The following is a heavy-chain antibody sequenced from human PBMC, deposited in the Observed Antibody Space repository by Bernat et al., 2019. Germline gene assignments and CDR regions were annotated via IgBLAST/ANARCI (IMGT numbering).Heavy chain of an antibody. D-gene: IGHD2-15*01. V-gene: IGHV4-59*01. Sequence: QVQLQESGPGLVKPSETLSLTCTVSGGSISSYYWSWIRQPPGKGLEWIGYIYYSGSTNYNPPLKSRVIISVDMSKNQLSLKLSSVTAADTAVYYCARSGVVPWYYGMDVWGQGTTVTVSS. CDR2: IYYSGST. CDR1: GGSISSYY. CDR3: ARSGVVPWYYGMDV. J-gene: IGHJ6*02.